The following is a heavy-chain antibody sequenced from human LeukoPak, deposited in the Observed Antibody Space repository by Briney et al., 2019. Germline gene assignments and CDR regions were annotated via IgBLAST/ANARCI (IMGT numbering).Heavy chain of an antibody. V-gene: IGHV3-48*01. CDR1: GFTFSSYS. J-gene: IGHJ4*02. Sequence: EGSLRLSCAASGFTFSSYSMNWVRQAPGKGLEWVSYISSSSSTIYYADSVKGRFTISRDNAKNSLYLQMNSLRAEDTAVYYCARDYDFWSGYYPLDYWGQGTLVTVSS. D-gene: IGHD3-3*01. CDR3: ARDYDFWSGYYPLDY. CDR2: ISSSSSTI.